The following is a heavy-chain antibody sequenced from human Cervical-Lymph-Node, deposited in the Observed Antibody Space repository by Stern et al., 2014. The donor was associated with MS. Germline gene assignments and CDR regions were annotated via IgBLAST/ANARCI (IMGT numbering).Heavy chain of an antibody. D-gene: IGHD6-13*01. CDR3: ATSTSTWVSFDY. V-gene: IGHV4-59*01. CDR1: GDSISNYY. CDR2: ISYSGST. Sequence: QVQLQESGPGLVKPSETLSLTCAVSGDSISNYYWSWIRQSPGKGLEWIGYISYSGSTNYNPSLKSRVAISVDTSKNQFSLRLTSVTAADTAVYYCATSTSTWVSFDYWGQGTLVTVSS. J-gene: IGHJ4*02.